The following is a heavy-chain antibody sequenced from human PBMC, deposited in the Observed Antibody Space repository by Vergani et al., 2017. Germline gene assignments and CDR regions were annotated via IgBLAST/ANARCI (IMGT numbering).Heavy chain of an antibody. CDR1: GFTFSSYA. Sequence: EVQLLESGGGLVQPGGSLRLSCAASGFTFSSYAMSWVRQAPGKGLEWVSAISGSGGSPYYADSVKGRFTISRDNSKNTLYLQMNSLRAEDTAVYYCAKVAPAGIAAPYGIDVWGQGSTVTVSS. V-gene: IGHV3-23*01. CDR2: ISGSGGSP. D-gene: IGHD6-6*01. J-gene: IGHJ6*02. CDR3: AKVAPAGIAAPYGIDV.